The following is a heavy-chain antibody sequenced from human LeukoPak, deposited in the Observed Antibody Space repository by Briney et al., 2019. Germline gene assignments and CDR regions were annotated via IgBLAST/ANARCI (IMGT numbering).Heavy chain of an antibody. CDR3: ARDNYYYYYGMDV. J-gene: IGHJ6*02. CDR2: INLNSGGT. Sequence: ASVKVSCKASGYTFIDYYMHWVRQAPGKGLEWMGWINLNSGGTNYAQKFQGRVTMTRDTSISTAYMELSRLRSDDTAVYYCARDNYYYYYGMDVWGQGTTVTVSS. V-gene: IGHV1-2*02. CDR1: GYTFIDYY.